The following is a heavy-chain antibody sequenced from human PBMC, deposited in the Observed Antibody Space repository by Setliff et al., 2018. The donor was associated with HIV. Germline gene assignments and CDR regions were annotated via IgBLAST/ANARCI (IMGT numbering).Heavy chain of an antibody. D-gene: IGHD5-18*01. CDR2: IRSKAYGATA. CDR1: GFTFGDYG. CDR3: TRFLRKRGYNYGLDY. J-gene: IGHJ4*02. Sequence: HPGGSLRLSCTASGFTFGDYGMSWVRQAPGKGLEWVGFIRSKAYGATAEYAASVKGRLTISRDDSKSIAYLHMNNLKTEDTAVYYCTRFLRKRGYNYGLDYWGQGTLVTVSS. V-gene: IGHV3-49*04.